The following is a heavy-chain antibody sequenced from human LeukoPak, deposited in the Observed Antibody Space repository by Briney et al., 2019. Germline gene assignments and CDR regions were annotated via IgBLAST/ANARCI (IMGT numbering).Heavy chain of an antibody. CDR3: ARIPSWDTAMAAGDY. D-gene: IGHD5-18*01. Sequence: GGSLRLSCAASGFTFSSYSMNWVRQAPGKGLEWVSSISSSSSYIYYADSVKGRFTISRGNAKNSLYLQMNSLRAEDTAVYYCARIPSWDTAMAAGDYWGQGTLVTVSS. CDR2: ISSSSSYI. CDR1: GFTFSSYS. V-gene: IGHV3-21*01. J-gene: IGHJ4*02.